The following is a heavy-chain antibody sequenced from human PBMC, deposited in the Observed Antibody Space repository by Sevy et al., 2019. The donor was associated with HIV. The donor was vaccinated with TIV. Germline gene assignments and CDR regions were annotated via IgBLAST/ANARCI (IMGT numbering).Heavy chain of an antibody. Sequence: GESLKISCKGSGYSFANYWIGWVRQMPGKGLEWMGIIYPRDSDTRYSPSFQGQVTISAVKSITTAYLQWSSLKALDTAMYYCARQPAGGEDYFDYWGQGTLVTVSS. CDR3: ARQPAGGEDYFDY. CDR2: IYPRDSDT. CDR1: GYSFANYW. D-gene: IGHD3-10*01. J-gene: IGHJ4*02. V-gene: IGHV5-51*01.